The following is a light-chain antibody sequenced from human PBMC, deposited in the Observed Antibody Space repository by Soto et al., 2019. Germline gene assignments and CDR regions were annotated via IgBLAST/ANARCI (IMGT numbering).Light chain of an antibody. Sequence: EIVMTQGPATMSVSPGERATLSCRASQSVSSNLAWYQQKPGQSPRLLIYGASTRATGIPARFSGSGSETEFTLTISTLQSEDFAVYYCQNYNDRPPWTFGQGTKVDI. V-gene: IGKV3-15*01. CDR2: GAS. J-gene: IGKJ1*01. CDR1: QSVSSN. CDR3: QNYNDRPPWT.